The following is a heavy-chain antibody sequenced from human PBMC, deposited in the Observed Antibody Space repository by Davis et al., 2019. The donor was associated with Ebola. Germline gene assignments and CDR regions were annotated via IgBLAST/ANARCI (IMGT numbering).Heavy chain of an antibody. D-gene: IGHD6-13*01. Sequence: PGGSLRLSCAASGFTVSSNYMSWVRQAPGKGLEWVSVIYSGGSTYYADSVKGRFTISRDNSKNTLYLQMNSLRAEDTAVYYCAREKIAAAGTTYYYYGMDVWGQGTTVTVSS. CDR1: GFTVSSNY. CDR2: IYSGGST. J-gene: IGHJ6*02. CDR3: AREKIAAAGTTYYYYGMDV. V-gene: IGHV3-53*01.